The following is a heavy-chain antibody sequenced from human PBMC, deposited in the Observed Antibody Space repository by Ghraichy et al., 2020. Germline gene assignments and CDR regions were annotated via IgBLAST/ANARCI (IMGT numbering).Heavy chain of an antibody. CDR2: INQDGTET. D-gene: IGHD2-21*01. J-gene: IGHJ3*01. CDR3: ARDRPPGTYSWRGALDL. CDR1: GLTFRSYW. V-gene: IGHV3-7*01. Sequence: GGSLRLSCKVSGLTFRSYWMNWVRQAPGKSLEWVANINQDGTETHYVDSMKGRFTVSRDNAKNSLYLQVNSLRVEDTAVYFCARDRPPGTYSWRGALDLWGQGTMVTVSS.